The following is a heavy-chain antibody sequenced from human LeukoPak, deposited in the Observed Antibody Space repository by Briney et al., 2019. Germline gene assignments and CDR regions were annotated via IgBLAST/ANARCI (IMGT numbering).Heavy chain of an antibody. V-gene: IGHV3-30*02. CDR3: AGGVRFLEWLLTEPNVDY. CDR1: GFTFSSYG. CDR2: IRYDGSNK. J-gene: IGHJ4*02. D-gene: IGHD3-3*01. Sequence: GGSLRLSCAASGFTFSSYGMHWVRQAPGKGLEWVAFIRYDGSNKYYADSVKGRFTISRDNSKNTLYLQMNSLRAEDTAVYYCAGGVRFLEWLLTEPNVDYWGQGTLFTVSS.